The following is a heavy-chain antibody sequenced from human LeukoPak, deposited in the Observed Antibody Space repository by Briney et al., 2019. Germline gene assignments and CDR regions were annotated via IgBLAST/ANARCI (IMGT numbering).Heavy chain of an antibody. CDR3: TRTMVVTPTSEFDY. CDR2: IIPIFGTA. D-gene: IGHD2-21*02. J-gene: IGHJ4*02. Sequence: ASVKVSCKASGGTFSSYAISWVRQAPGQGLEWMGGIIPIFGTANYAQKFQGRVTITADESTSTAYMELSSLRSEDTAVYYCTRTMVVTPTSEFDYWGQGTLVTVSS. V-gene: IGHV1-69*13. CDR1: GGTFSSYA.